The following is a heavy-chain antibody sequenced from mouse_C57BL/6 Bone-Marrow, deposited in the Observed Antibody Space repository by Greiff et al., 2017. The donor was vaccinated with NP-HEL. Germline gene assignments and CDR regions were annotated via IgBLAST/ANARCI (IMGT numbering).Heavy chain of an antibody. CDR1: GYSFTGYY. CDR2: INPSTGGT. J-gene: IGHJ3*01. CDR3: ERQGGGNYYGSSLRFAY. V-gene: IGHV1-42*01. Sequence: EVKLQESGPELVKPGASVKISCKASGYSFTGYYMNWVKQSPEKSLEWIGEINPSTGGTTYNQKFKAKATLTVDKSSSTAYMQLKSLTSEDSAVYYCERQGGGNYYGSSLRFAYWGQGTLVTVSA. D-gene: IGHD1-1*01.